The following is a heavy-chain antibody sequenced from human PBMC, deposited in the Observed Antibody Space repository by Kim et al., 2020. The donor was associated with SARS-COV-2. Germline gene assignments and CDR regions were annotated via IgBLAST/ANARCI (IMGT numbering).Heavy chain of an antibody. J-gene: IGHJ5*02. CDR1: GGSITNSHW. D-gene: IGHD4-17*01. CDR3: ARRPTDAPGDYFDP. V-gene: IGHV4-4*02. Sequence: SETLSLTCVVSGGSITNSHWWNWVRQPPGKGLEWIGEISRYGSTNYNPSLKSRVTILIDKSKNQLSLRMESVTAADTAVYYCARRPTDAPGDYFDPWGQGTRVTVSS. CDR2: ISRYGST.